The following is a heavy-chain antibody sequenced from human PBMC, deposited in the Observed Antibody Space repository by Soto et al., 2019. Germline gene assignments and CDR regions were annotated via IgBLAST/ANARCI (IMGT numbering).Heavy chain of an antibody. D-gene: IGHD6-13*01. CDR2: IYHSGST. Sequence: SETLSLTCAVSGGSISSGGYSWSWIRQPPGKGLEWIGYIYHSGSTVDSPSLWSRITMSIDTSNNQFSLKLSSVTAADTAVYFCGRQGDSWVFDLWGRGTLVTVSS. J-gene: IGHJ4*02. V-gene: IGHV4-30-2*01. CDR3: GRQGDSWVFDL. CDR1: GGSISSGGYS.